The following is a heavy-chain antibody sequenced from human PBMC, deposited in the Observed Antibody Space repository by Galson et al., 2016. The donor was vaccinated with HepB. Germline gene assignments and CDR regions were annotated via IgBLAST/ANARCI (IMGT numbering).Heavy chain of an antibody. CDR2: IEPDGNSP. CDR1: GFTSRNHQ. J-gene: IGHJ4*02. Sequence: SLRLSCAVSGFTSRNHQMHWLRQVPGKGLVWVSRIEPDGNSPIYADSVKGRFTISRDNAENMLYLQMNSLRAEDTAIYYCARDLSGPDYWGQGTLVTVSS. V-gene: IGHV3-74*01. CDR3: ARDLSGPDY.